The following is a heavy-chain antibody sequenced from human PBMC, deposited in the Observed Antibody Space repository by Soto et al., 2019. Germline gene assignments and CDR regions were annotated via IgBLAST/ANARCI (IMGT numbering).Heavy chain of an antibody. CDR2: IIPVFQTA. CDR1: GGLFSSYP. Sequence: SVKVSCKASGGLFSSYPISWVRQVPGQGLEWMGGIIPVFQTAYYTQRFQGRVTITADESTNTAYMELSSLRSEDTAIYYCARGGSGYTWFNELWGQGTLVTVSS. D-gene: IGHD3-22*01. CDR3: ARGGSGYTWFNEL. V-gene: IGHV1-69*13. J-gene: IGHJ4*02.